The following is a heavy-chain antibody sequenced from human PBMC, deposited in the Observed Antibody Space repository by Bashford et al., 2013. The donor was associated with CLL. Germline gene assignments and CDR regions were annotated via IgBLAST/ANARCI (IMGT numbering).Heavy chain of an antibody. CDR2: IYSCGST. J-gene: IGHJ3*02. D-gene: IGHD6-19*01. CDR1: GSTVSSNY. V-gene: IGHV3-66*03. CDR3: ARDRGVGWSASQKNAFVY. Sequence: GGSRRDSPVQPLGSTVSSNYMSWVRQAPGKGLEWVSVIYSCGSTYYADSVKGRFTISRDNSKNTLYLQMNSLRAEDTAVYYCARDRGVGWSASQKNAFVYLGPKGRMVTVSS.